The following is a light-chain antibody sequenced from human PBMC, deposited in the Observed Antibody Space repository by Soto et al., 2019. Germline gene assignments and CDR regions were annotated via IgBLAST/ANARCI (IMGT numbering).Light chain of an antibody. CDR3: SSYAGSNNRV. Sequence: QSALTQPPSASGSPGQSVTISCTGTSSDVGGYNYVSWYQQHPGKAPKLMIYEASKRPSGVPDRFSGSKAGNTASLTVSGLQADDEADYYCSSYAGSNNRVFGTGTKLTVL. CDR1: SSDVGGYNY. CDR2: EAS. J-gene: IGLJ1*01. V-gene: IGLV2-8*01.